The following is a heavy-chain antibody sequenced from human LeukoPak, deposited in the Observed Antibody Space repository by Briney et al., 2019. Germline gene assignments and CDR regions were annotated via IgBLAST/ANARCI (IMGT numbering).Heavy chain of an antibody. J-gene: IGHJ4*02. Sequence: ASVTVSCKTSGYSENFYGITWMRQVAGQGLEWMGWISAQHGQTEYAPNSQDRVTMTTDTDTNTAYMELSSLKADDTAVYYCAGALGYCTSNVCYLKYWGQGTLVTVSS. CDR2: ISAQHGQT. V-gene: IGHV1-18*01. D-gene: IGHD2-8*01. CDR1: GYSENFYG. CDR3: AGALGYCTSNVCYLKY.